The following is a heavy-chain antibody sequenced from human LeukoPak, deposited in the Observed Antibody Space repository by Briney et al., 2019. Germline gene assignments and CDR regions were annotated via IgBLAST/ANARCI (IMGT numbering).Heavy chain of an antibody. D-gene: IGHD6-19*01. CDR2: ISAYNGNT. J-gene: IGHJ4*02. CDR3: ARDPAVAGTLRFSDY. CDR1: GYTFTGYY. Sequence: GASVKVSCKASGYTFTGYYMHWVRQAPGQGLEWMGWISAYNGNTNYAQKLQGRVTMTTDTSTSTAYMKLRSLRSDDTAVYYCARDPAVAGTLRFSDYWGQGTLVTVSS. V-gene: IGHV1-18*04.